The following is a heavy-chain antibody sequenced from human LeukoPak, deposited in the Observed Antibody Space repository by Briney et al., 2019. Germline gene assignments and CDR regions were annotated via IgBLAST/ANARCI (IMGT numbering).Heavy chain of an antibody. V-gene: IGHV4-59*08. CDR1: GGSISSYY. CDR2: IYYSGST. D-gene: IGHD3-22*01. J-gene: IGHJ4*02. CDR3: ARSEGYYDSSGCFDY. Sequence: PSETLSLTCTVPGGSISSYYWSWIRQPPGKGLEWIGYIYYSGSTNYNPSLKSRVTISVDTSKNQFSLKLSSVTAADTAVYYCARSEGYYDSSGCFDYWGQGTLVTVSS.